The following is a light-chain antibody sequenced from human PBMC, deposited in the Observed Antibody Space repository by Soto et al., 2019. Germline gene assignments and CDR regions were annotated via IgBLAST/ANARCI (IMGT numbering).Light chain of an antibody. J-gene: IGKJ1*01. CDR3: QQYNTWT. CDR2: GAS. CDR1: QSVSSN. Sequence: EIVMTQSPATLSVSPGERATLSCRASQSVSSNLAWYQQKPGKAPRPLIYGASTRATGIPARFSGSGSGAEFTLTISSLQSEDFAVYYCQQYNTWTFGQGTKVEIK. V-gene: IGKV3-15*01.